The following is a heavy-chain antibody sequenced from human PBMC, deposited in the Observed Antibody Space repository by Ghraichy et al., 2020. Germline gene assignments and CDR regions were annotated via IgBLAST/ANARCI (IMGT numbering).Heavy chain of an antibody. D-gene: IGHD1-26*01. CDR3: ARERIVGAKYGMDV. Sequence: ASVKVSCKASGYTFTGYYMHWVRQAPGQGLEWMGWINPNSGGTNYAQKFQGWVTMTRDTSISTAYMELSRLRSDDTAVYYCARERIVGAKYGMDVWGQGTTVTVSS. CDR1: GYTFTGYY. V-gene: IGHV1-2*04. CDR2: INPNSGGT. J-gene: IGHJ6*02.